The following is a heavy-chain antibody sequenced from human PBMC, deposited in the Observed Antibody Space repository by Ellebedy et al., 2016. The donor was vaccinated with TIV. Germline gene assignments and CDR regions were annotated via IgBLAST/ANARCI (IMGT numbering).Heavy chain of an antibody. J-gene: IGHJ4*02. CDR1: GYTFASYG. CDR3: ARGKFGDY. Sequence: AASVKVSCKASGYTFASYGITWVRQAPGQGLEWMGWISANNGNTNYAQKLQGRVTVTTDTSTNTAYMELRSLRSDDTAVYYCARGKFGDYWGQGTLVIVSS. CDR2: ISANNGNT. D-gene: IGHD3-10*01. V-gene: IGHV1-18*01.